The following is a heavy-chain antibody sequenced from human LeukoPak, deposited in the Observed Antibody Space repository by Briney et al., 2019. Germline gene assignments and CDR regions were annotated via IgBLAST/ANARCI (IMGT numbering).Heavy chain of an antibody. CDR1: GFTFSSYS. D-gene: IGHD3-10*01. CDR3: ARDGGSGSYYNNNWFDP. CDR2: ISGSSSYI. J-gene: IGHJ5*02. Sequence: PGGSLRLSCAASGFTFSSYSMNWVRQAPGKGLEWVSSISGSSSYIYYADSVKGRFTISRDNAKNSLYLQMNSLRAEDTAVYYCARDGGSGSYYNNNWFDPWGQGTLVTVSS. V-gene: IGHV3-21*01.